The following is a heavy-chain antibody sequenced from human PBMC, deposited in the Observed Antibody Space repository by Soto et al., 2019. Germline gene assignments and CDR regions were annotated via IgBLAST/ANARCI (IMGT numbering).Heavy chain of an antibody. Sequence: QVHLVQSGGEVKKPGASVRVSCTASGYTFTRYGLSWVRQAPGQGLEWMGWINIYNSNTKYSKKFHGRVTLTTDTFTNTAYLDLRSLTPDDTAVYYCAREGFCSSGRCAVYDHEYFGMDVWGQGTTVIVSS. D-gene: IGHD2-15*01. CDR1: GYTFTRYG. J-gene: IGHJ6*02. CDR2: INIYNSNT. CDR3: AREGFCSSGRCAVYDHEYFGMDV. V-gene: IGHV1-18*01.